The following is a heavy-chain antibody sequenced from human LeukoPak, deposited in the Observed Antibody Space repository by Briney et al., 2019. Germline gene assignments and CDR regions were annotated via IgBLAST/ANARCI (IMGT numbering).Heavy chain of an antibody. J-gene: IGHJ4*02. Sequence: PSETLSLTCTVSGGSISSYYWSWIRQPPGKGLEWIGYIYYSGSTNYNPSLKSRVTISVDTSKNQFSLKLSSVTAADTAVYYCAGHSLTHCRGGSCYPGEIDYLGQGTPVNGSS. CDR3: AGHSLTHCRGGSCYPGEIDY. V-gene: IGHV4-59*08. CDR2: IYYSGST. D-gene: IGHD2-15*01. CDR1: GGSISSYY.